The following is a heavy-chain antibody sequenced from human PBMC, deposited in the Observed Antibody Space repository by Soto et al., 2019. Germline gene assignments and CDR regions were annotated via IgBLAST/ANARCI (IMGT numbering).Heavy chain of an antibody. D-gene: IGHD6-19*01. J-gene: IGHJ6*02. V-gene: IGHV5-51*01. Sequence: PGESLKISCKGSGYSFTSYWIGWVRQMPGKGLEWMGIIYPGDSDTRYSPSFQGQVTISADKSISTAYLQWSSLKASDTAMYYCARRSSGWYEDYYYGMDVWGQGTTVTVSS. CDR1: GYSFTSYW. CDR3: ARRSSGWYEDYYYGMDV. CDR2: IYPGDSDT.